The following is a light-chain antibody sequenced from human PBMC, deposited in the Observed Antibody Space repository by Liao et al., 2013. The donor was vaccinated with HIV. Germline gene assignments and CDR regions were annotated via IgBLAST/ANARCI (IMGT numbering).Light chain of an antibody. Sequence: SYELTQPPSVSVSPGQTARITCSGDAMSKQYVYWYQQRPGQAPVVVIYKDSERPSGIPERLSGSKSGNTATLTISGTQPMDEADYYCQAWDNTLYVFGSGTKVTVL. V-gene: IGLV3-25*02. CDR3: QAWDNTLYV. CDR1: AMSKQY. J-gene: IGLJ1*01. CDR2: KDS.